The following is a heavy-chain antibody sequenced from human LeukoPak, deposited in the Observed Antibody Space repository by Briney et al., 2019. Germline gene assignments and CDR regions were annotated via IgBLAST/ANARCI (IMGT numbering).Heavy chain of an antibody. Sequence: APVKVSCKASGYTFTGYYMHWVRQAPGQGLEWMGWINPNSGGTNYAQKFQGRVTMTRDTSISTAYMELSRLRSDDTAVYYCARGAGEDVDIVATGGGCDYWGQGTLVTVSS. J-gene: IGHJ4*02. V-gene: IGHV1-2*02. D-gene: IGHD5-12*01. CDR2: INPNSGGT. CDR3: ARGAGEDVDIVATGGGCDY. CDR1: GYTFTGYY.